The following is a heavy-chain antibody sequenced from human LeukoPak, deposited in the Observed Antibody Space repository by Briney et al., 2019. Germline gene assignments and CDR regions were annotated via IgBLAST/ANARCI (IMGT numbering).Heavy chain of an antibody. CDR1: GFTFSSYA. J-gene: IGHJ4*02. CDR2: ISGSGGST. CDR3: AISPTFYCSGGSCYSDY. V-gene: IGHV3-23*01. Sequence: GGSLRLSCAASGFTFSSYAMSWVRQAPGKGLEWVSAISGSGGSTYYADSVKGRFTISRDNSKNTLYVQMNGLRADDTAVYYCAISPTFYCSGGSCYSDYWGQGTLVTVSS. D-gene: IGHD2-15*01.